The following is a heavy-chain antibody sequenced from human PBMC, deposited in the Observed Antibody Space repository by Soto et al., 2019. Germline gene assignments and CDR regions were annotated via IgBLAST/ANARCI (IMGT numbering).Heavy chain of an antibody. V-gene: IGHV3-30-3*01. Sequence: QVQLVESGGGVVQPGRSLRLSCAASGFSFSNYVLHWVRQAPGKGLEWVAVMSSGGGNKFYTDSVKGRFTISRDNSKNTLYLAMNSLRTEDKAGYFCARGGEGPFFDNWGQGTLVSVSS. CDR1: GFSFSNYV. D-gene: IGHD3-16*01. J-gene: IGHJ4*02. CDR2: MSSGGGNK. CDR3: ARGGEGPFFDN.